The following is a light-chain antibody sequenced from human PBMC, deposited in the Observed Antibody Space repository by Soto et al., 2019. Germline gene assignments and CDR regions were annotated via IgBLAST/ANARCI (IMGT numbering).Light chain of an antibody. CDR1: QSVSSY. J-gene: IGKJ1*01. V-gene: IGKV3-11*01. Sequence: EIFVTQSPATLSVSPWEIATLSCRASQSVSSYLAWYQQKPGQAPRLLIYDASNRATGIPARFSGSGSGTDFTLTISSLEPEDFAVYYCQQRSNWPRTFGQGTKVDI. CDR3: QQRSNWPRT. CDR2: DAS.